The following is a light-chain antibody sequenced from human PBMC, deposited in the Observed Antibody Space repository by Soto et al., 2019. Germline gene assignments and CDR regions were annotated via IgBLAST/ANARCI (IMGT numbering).Light chain of an antibody. J-gene: IGKJ2*01. Sequence: DIVMTQSPDSLAVSLGERATINCKSSQTILYSSNNKSYLNWYQQQPGKAPKLLIYTASNLQSGVPSRFSGSGSGTDFTLTISSPQPEDFATYFCQQSYSTPRTFGQGTKVDIK. CDR1: QTILYSSNNKSY. CDR3: QQSYSTPRT. CDR2: TAS. V-gene: IGKV4-1*01.